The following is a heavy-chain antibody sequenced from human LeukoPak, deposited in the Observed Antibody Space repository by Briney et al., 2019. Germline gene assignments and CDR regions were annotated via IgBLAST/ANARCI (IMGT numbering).Heavy chain of an antibody. D-gene: IGHD2-2*01. Sequence: ASAKVSCKTSGYSFTGYYIHWVRQAPGQGLEWMGWINPNSGGTNYAQKFQGRVTMTRDTSISTAYMDLSRLRSDDTAVYYCARGGYCSSTSCSQPGLLDYWGQGTLPTVSS. J-gene: IGHJ4*02. CDR1: GYSFTGYY. CDR3: ARGGYCSSTSCSQPGLLDY. V-gene: IGHV1-2*02. CDR2: INPNSGGT.